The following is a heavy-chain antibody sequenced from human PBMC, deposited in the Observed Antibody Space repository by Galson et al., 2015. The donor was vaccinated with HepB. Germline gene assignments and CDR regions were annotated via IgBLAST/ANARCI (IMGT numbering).Heavy chain of an antibody. J-gene: IGHJ5*02. V-gene: IGHV1-2*06. CDR3: AREWELLENWFDP. D-gene: IGHD1-26*01. CDR2: INPNSGGT. Sequence: SVKVSCKASGYTFTGYYMHWVRQAPGQGLEWMGRINPNSGGTNYAQKFQGRVTMTRDTSISTAYMELSRLRSDDTAVYYCAREWELLENWFDPWGQGTLVTVSS. CDR1: GYTFTGYY.